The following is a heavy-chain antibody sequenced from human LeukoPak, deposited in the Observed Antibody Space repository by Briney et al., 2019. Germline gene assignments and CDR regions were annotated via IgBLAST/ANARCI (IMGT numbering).Heavy chain of an antibody. D-gene: IGHD2-2*01. CDR2: IRSKSNSYAT. CDR1: GFTFDDYA. Sequence: PGGSLRLSCAASGFTFDDYAMHWVRQASGKGLEWVGRIRSKSNSYATAYAASVKGRFTISRDDSKNTAYLQMNSLKTEDTAVYYCASTSSSQDVWGKGTTVTVSS. CDR3: ASTSSSQDV. V-gene: IGHV3-73*01. J-gene: IGHJ6*04.